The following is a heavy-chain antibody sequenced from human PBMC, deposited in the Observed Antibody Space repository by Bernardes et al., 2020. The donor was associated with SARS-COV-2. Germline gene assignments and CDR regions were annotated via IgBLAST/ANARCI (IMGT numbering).Heavy chain of an antibody. V-gene: IGHV3-33*01. CDR2: IWYDGSKQ. J-gene: IGHJ4*02. Sequence: GGSLRLSCTASGLTFSNYGFHWVRQAPGKGLEWVTVIWYDGSKQYYADSVKGRFTISRDNSENTVYLRMNRLRVEDTALYFCARGLGSYSFDYWGRGTLVTVSS. D-gene: IGHD2-15*01. CDR3: ARGLGSYSFDY. CDR1: GLTFSNYG.